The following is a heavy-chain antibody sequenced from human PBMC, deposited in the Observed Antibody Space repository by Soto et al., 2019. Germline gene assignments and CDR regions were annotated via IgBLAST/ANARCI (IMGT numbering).Heavy chain of an antibody. J-gene: IGHJ4*02. D-gene: IGHD3-16*02. V-gene: IGHV3-23*01. CDR1: GFTFSNSA. Sequence: EVHLLESGGGLVQPGGSLRLSCAASGFTFSNSAMTWVRQALGKGPELVSSIGRTNNTHYADSVKGRFAISRDKSQNTLYLQMTGLTAEDTAVYFCAKVDAYSYRADHWGQGTVVTVSS. CDR3: AKVDAYSYRADH. CDR2: SIGRTNNT.